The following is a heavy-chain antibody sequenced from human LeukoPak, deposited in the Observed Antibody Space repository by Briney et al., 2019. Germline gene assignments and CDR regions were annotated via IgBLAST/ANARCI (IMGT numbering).Heavy chain of an antibody. V-gene: IGHV1-3*03. CDR3: ARDAGSITGTSGNYYYMDV. J-gene: IGHJ6*03. Sequence: ASVKVSCKASGYTFTGYYMHWVRQAPGQGLEWMGWINAGNGNTKYSQEFQGRVTITRDTSASTAYMELSSLRSEDMAVYYCARDAGSITGTSGNYYYMDVWGKGTTVTVSS. CDR1: GYTFTGYY. D-gene: IGHD1-20*01. CDR2: INAGNGNT.